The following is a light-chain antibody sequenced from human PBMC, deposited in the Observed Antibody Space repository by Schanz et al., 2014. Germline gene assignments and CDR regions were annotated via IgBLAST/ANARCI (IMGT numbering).Light chain of an antibody. Sequence: QSVLTQPPSASGTPGQRVTISCSGSRSDIGSNAVNWYQQLPGTAPKVLIYSNNHRPSGVPDRFSGSKSGTSASLAISGLQSDDEADYYCSTWDDILNGQGVFGGGTKLTVL. CDR1: RSDIGSNA. CDR2: SNN. J-gene: IGLJ3*02. CDR3: STWDDILNGQGV. V-gene: IGLV1-44*01.